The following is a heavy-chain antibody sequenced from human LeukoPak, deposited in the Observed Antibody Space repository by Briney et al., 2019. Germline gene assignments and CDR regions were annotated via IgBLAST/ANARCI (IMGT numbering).Heavy chain of an antibody. V-gene: IGHV3-74*03. J-gene: IGHJ5*02. CDR3: ARGDFGDSNWFDP. CDR1: GFTFRNYW. Sequence: GGSLRLSCAASGFTFRNYWMHWIRQAPGKGLEWVSRINFDGSSTMYADSVKGRFTISRDNAKNTLYVEMNSLRAEDTAVYYRARGDFGDSNWFDPWGLGTLVTVSS. D-gene: IGHD4-17*01. CDR2: INFDGSST.